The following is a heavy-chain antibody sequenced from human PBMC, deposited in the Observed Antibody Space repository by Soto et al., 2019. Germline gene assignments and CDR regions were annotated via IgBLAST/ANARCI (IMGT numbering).Heavy chain of an antibody. Sequence: GGSLRLSCAASGFTFSDYYMSWIRQAPGKGLELVSYISSSGSTIYYADSVKGRFTISRDNAKNSLYLQMNSLRAEDTAVYYCSGYYSYAFDIWGQGTMVIVSS. J-gene: IGHJ3*02. D-gene: IGHD3-22*01. V-gene: IGHV3-11*01. CDR3: SGYYSYAFDI. CDR2: ISSSGSTI. CDR1: GFTFSDYY.